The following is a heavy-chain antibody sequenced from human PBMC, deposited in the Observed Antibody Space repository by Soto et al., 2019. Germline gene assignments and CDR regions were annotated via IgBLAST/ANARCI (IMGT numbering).Heavy chain of an antibody. CDR1: GCTFSSYA. V-gene: IGHV1-69*06. D-gene: IGHD2-2*01. CDR2: ITPIFGTA. Sequence: SVKVSCKASGCTFSSYAISWVRQAPGQGLEWMGGITPIFGTANYAQKFQGRVTITADKSTSTAYMELSSLRSEDTAVYYCASHDQYCSSTSCYPKYYFDYWGQGTLVTVSS. J-gene: IGHJ4*02. CDR3: ASHDQYCSSTSCYPKYYFDY.